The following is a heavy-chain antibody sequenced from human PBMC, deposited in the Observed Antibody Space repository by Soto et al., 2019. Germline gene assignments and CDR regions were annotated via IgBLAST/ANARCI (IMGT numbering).Heavy chain of an antibody. CDR2: VNPILSMS. CDR1: GDTFNFYS. D-gene: IGHD3-10*01. CDR3: ATSYGSGYRAFDF. V-gene: IGHV1-69*04. J-gene: IGHJ4*02. Sequence: QVQLVQSGAEGKRPGSSVKVSCKASGDTFNFYSINWVRQAPGLGLEWMGRVNPILSMSNSAQRFQGRVTMTADKSTSTAYMELSGLRSEDTGIYFCATSYGSGYRAFDFWGQGALVTVSS.